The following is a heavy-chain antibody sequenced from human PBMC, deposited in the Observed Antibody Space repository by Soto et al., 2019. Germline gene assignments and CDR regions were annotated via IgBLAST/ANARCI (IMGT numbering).Heavy chain of an antibody. Sequence: ASVKVSCKASGYTFTSYGISWVRQAPGQGLEWMGRISAYNGNTNYAQKLQGRVTMTTDTSTSTAYMELRSLRSDDTAVYYCARAYYDILTGYLNSRPEHAFDIWGQGTMVTVSS. D-gene: IGHD3-9*01. V-gene: IGHV1-18*01. CDR3: ARAYYDILTGYLNSRPEHAFDI. CDR1: GYTFTSYG. CDR2: ISAYNGNT. J-gene: IGHJ3*02.